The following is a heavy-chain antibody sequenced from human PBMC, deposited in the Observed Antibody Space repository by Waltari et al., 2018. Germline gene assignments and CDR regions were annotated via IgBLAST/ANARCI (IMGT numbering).Heavy chain of an antibody. D-gene: IGHD2-15*01. J-gene: IGHJ4*02. CDR2: VHRSGKT. V-gene: IGHV4-4*02. CDR1: GDSMSSSDW. Sequence: QLQLEQSGPGLVKPSESLSLTCAVSGDSMSSSDWWSWVRQSPGKGLEWIGQVHRSGKTNYNPSLASRVTVSIDTSNNQFSLTMPSPTAADTAVYYCARDRGRGIYLDSWGRGTLVTVSP. CDR3: ARDRGRGIYLDS.